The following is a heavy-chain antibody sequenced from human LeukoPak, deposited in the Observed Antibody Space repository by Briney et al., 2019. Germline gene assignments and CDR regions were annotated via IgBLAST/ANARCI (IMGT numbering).Heavy chain of an antibody. V-gene: IGHV4-4*07. CDR2: IHTRGGT. CDR3: ARDDNSGYSDDAFDI. CDR1: GVSISSYY. Sequence: KPSETLSLTCSVSGVSISSYYWSWLRQPAGKGLEWIGRIHTRGGTEYNPSLKNRVTMSIDTSKNQFSLKLISVTAADTAVYFCARDDNSGYSDDAFDIWGQGTLVTVSS. D-gene: IGHD5-12*01. J-gene: IGHJ3*02.